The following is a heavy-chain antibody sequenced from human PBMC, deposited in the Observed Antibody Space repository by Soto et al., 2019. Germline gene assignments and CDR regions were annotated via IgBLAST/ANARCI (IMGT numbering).Heavy chain of an antibody. CDR1: GYTFTSYG. D-gene: IGHD6-13*01. CDR3: VRRHVSATGIDWFDR. Sequence: QVQLVQSGTEVKKPGASVKVSCKASGYTFTSYGIHWVRQAPGQRLEWMGWINAANGETKYSPKFEGRVTITRDTSARTAYMELSSLRSEDTAVYYCVRRHVSATGIDWFDRWGQGTLVTVSS. CDR2: INAANGET. V-gene: IGHV1-3*01. J-gene: IGHJ5*02.